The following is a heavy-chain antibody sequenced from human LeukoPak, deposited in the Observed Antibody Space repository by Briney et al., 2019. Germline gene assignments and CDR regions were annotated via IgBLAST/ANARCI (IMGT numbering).Heavy chain of an antibody. J-gene: IGHJ4*02. CDR1: GYTFTSYY. Sequence: APVKVSCKASGYTFTSYYMHWVRQAPGQGLEWMGIINPSGGSTSYAQKFQGRVTMTRDTSTSTVYMELSSLRSEDTAVYYCATGRAVAGTAYYFDYWGQGTLVTVSS. CDR2: INPSGGST. V-gene: IGHV1-46*01. CDR3: ATGRAVAGTAYYFDY. D-gene: IGHD6-19*01.